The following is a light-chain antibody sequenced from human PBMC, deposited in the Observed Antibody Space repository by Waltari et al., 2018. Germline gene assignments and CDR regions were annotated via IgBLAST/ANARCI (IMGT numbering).Light chain of an antibody. CDR3: QQYYSTPLT. CDR1: ESVLYRSNNKNH. J-gene: IGKJ4*01. Sequence: IVMTQSPESLAVSLGERATINCKSSESVLYRSNNKNHLAWYQQKPGQPPKLLLYWASTRKSGVPDRFSGSGSETDFTLTVTSLQAEDAAVYYCQQYYSTPLTFGGGTRVEI. CDR2: WAS. V-gene: IGKV4-1*01.